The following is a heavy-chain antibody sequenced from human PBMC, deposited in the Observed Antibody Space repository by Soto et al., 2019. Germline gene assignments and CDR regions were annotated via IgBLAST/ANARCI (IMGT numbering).Heavy chain of an antibody. D-gene: IGHD2-2*01. V-gene: IGHV1-8*02. CDR3: GRGPSPRAPAGGTPYYYAMDV. CDR1: GYDFTAYD. Sequence: ASVKVSCKASGYDFTAYDINWVRQASGQGLEWMGWMNPINGAAGSARRFQGRVSMTRNTATATAYLELTSLRSDDSAVYFCGRGPSPRAPAGGTPYYYAMDVWGQGTTVTVSS. CDR2: MNPINGAA. J-gene: IGHJ6*02.